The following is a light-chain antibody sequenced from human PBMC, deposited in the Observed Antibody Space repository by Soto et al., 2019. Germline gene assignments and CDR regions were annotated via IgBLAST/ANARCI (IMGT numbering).Light chain of an antibody. J-gene: IGKJ1*01. CDR3: QQYNNYPRT. CDR1: ESIRPW. Sequence: DIQMTQSHSTLSASIGDRVTITCRASESIRPWVAWYQHTPGKEHQFRSDDDSSLESWVPSRFSGIGSGTEFTLTISNLQPDDFATYFCQQYNNYPRTFGQGTKVDIK. V-gene: IGKV1-5*01. CDR2: DDS.